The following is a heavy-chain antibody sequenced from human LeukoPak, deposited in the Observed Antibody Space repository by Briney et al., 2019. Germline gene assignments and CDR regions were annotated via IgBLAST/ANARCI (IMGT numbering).Heavy chain of an antibody. V-gene: IGHV1-69*06. J-gene: IGHJ6*03. CDR1: GGTFSSYA. D-gene: IGHD5-18*01. CDR3: ARARGYSYGYYYYYYMDV. CDR2: IIPIFGTA. Sequence: GASVKVSCKASGGTFSSYAISWVRQAPGRGLEWMGGIIPIFGTANYAQKFQGRVTITADKSTSTAYMELSSLRSEDTAVYYCARARGYSYGYYYYYYMDVWGKGTMVTVSS.